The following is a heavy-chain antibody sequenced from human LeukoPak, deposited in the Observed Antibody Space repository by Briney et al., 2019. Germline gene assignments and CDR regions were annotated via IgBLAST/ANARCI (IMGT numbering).Heavy chain of an antibody. CDR2: INPSGGST. J-gene: IGHJ4*02. CDR3: ARSWPDYYFDH. CDR1: GYTFTSYY. D-gene: IGHD4/OR15-4a*01. V-gene: IGHV1-46*01. Sequence: ASVTVSCKASGYTFTSYYIHWVRQAPGQGLEWMGIINPSGGSTSYAQKFQSRVTVTRDTSTSTVSMELSSLRSEDTAVYYCARSWPDYYFDHWGQGTLVTVSS.